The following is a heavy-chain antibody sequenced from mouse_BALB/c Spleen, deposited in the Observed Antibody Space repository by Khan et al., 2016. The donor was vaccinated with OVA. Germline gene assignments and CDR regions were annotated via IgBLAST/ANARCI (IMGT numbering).Heavy chain of an antibody. CDR1: GYTFTNYW. J-gene: IGHJ4*01. V-gene: IGHV1-63*02. CDR2: IYPGNGNT. CDR3: AIPYYYGVSSATMDD. D-gene: IGHD1-1*01. Sequence: VKLLESGAELVRPGTSVKMSCKAAGYTFTNYWIGWIKQRPGHGLEWIGDIYPGNGNTNYNEKFKGKATLTADTSSSTAYMQLSSLTSEDSAIYYCAIPYYYGVSSATMDDWGQGTSVTVSS.